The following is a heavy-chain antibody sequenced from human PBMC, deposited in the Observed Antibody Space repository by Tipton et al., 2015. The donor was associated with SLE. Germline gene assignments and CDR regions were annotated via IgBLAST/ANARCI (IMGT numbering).Heavy chain of an antibody. CDR2: IWYDGTNK. CDR3: ARDREQLVGAFDI. CDR1: GFTFSRYG. V-gene: IGHV3-33*01. Sequence: SLRLSCAGSGFTFSRYGMHWVRQAPGKGLEWVAVIWYDGTNKYYADSVKGRFTISRDNFKNTLYLQMNSLRAEDTAVYYCARDREQLVGAFDIWGQGTLVTVSS. D-gene: IGHD6-13*01. J-gene: IGHJ4*02.